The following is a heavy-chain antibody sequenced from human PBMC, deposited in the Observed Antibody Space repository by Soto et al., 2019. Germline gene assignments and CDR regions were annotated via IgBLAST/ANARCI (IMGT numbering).Heavy chain of an antibody. CDR2: IIPIFCTA. D-gene: IGHD3-16*02. V-gene: IGHV1-69*13. J-gene: IGHJ4*02. Sequence: GXSXKVSFKASGGTXNSYASGLVRQAPGQGLEWIGGIIPIFCTANYAQKFQGIVTITADESTSTAYMELSSMRSEETAVYYCASRFPYRYKFDYWGQGTLVTVS. CDR3: ASRFPYRYKFDY. CDR1: GGTXNSYA.